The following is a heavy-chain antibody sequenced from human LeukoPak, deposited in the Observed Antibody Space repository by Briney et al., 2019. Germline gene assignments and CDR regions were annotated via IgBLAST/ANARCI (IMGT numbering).Heavy chain of an antibody. Sequence: ASVKVSCKTSGYTFNKYAIHWVRQAPGQRLEWMGWINAGNGYTKYSQKFQGRVTITRDTSARTTYMELSGLRSEDTAVYYCARDLYGGNSEFDYWGQGTLVTVSS. CDR1: GYTFNKYA. D-gene: IGHD4-23*01. CDR3: ARDLYGGNSEFDY. CDR2: INAGNGYT. J-gene: IGHJ4*02. V-gene: IGHV1-3*01.